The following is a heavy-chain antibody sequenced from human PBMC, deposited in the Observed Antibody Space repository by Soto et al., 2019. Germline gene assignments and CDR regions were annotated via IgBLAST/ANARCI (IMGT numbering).Heavy chain of an antibody. J-gene: IGHJ3*02. V-gene: IGHV4-39*02. Sequence: SETLSLTCSVSGGSISSSSYSWGWIRQSPGKRLEWIGTIYYSGSTHYNPSLEGRVAISADTPKNQLSLRLSSVTAEDTAVYYCARDISGYVHAFDIWGQGTMVTVSS. CDR1: GGSISSSSYS. D-gene: IGHD5-12*01. CDR2: IYYSGST. CDR3: ARDISGYVHAFDI.